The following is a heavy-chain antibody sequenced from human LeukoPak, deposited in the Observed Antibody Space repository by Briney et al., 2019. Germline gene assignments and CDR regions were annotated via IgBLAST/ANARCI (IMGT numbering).Heavy chain of an antibody. D-gene: IGHD3-9*01. CDR1: GGSFSGYY. CDR2: IIHSGSP. Sequence: MPSETLSLTCAVYGGSFSGYYWSWIRQPPGKGLEWIGEIIHSGSPNYNPSLKSRVTMSIDTSKNQFSLNLSSVTAADTAVYYCARRHYEILSGYPSWGQGILVTVSS. V-gene: IGHV4-34*12. J-gene: IGHJ4*02. CDR3: ARRHYEILSGYPS.